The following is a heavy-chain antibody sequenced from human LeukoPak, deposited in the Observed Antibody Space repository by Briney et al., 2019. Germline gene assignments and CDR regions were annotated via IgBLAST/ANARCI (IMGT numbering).Heavy chain of an antibody. Sequence: PGGSLRLSCAASGFTFSSYGMHWVRQAPGKGLEWVAFIRYDGSNKYYADSVKGRFTISRDNSKNTLYLQMNSLRAEDTAVYYCAKPWYYYGSGSYYNYFDYWGQGTLVTVSS. V-gene: IGHV3-30*02. CDR2: IRYDGSNK. CDR1: GFTFSSYG. CDR3: AKPWYYYGSGSYYNYFDY. D-gene: IGHD3-10*01. J-gene: IGHJ4*02.